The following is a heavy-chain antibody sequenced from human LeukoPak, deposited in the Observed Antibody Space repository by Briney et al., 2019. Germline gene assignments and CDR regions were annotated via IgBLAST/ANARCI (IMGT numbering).Heavy chain of an antibody. J-gene: IGHJ4*02. V-gene: IGHV7-4-1*02. CDR1: GYTFISYA. CDR2: INTNTGNP. D-gene: IGHD2-21*01. Sequence: GASVNVSCKASGYTFISYAMNWVRQGPGQGLEWMGWINTNTGNPTYAQGFTGRFVFSLDTSVSTAYLQISSIRAEDTAVYYCARSNNDGDSLGVGFDYWGQGTLVTVSS. CDR3: ARSNNDGDSLGVGFDY.